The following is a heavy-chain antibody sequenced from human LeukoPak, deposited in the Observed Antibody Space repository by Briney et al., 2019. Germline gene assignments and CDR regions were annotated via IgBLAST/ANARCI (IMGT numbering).Heavy chain of an antibody. CDR3: AREGSSLDY. J-gene: IGHJ4*02. Sequence: SETLSLTCTVSGGSISSYYWSWIRQPPGKGLEWIGYIYYSGSTNYNPSLKSRVTISVDTSKNQFSLKLSSVTAADTAVYYCAREGSSLDYWGQGTLVTVSS. D-gene: IGHD1-26*01. CDR1: GGSISSYY. V-gene: IGHV4-59*12. CDR2: IYYSGST.